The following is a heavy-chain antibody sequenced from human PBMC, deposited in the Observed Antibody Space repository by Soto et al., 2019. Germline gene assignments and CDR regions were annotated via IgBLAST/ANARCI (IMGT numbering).Heavy chain of an antibody. J-gene: IGHJ4*02. CDR1: GFTFSNAW. D-gene: IGHD3-3*01. V-gene: IGHV3-15*01. CDR3: TAGALRFLEWLNFDY. CDR2: IKSKTDGGTT. Sequence: VGSLRLSCAASGFTFSNAWMSWVRQAPGKGLEWVGRIKSKTDGGTTDYAAPVKGRFTISRDDSKNTLYLQMNSLKTEDTAVYYCTAGALRFLEWLNFDYWGQVTLVRVSS.